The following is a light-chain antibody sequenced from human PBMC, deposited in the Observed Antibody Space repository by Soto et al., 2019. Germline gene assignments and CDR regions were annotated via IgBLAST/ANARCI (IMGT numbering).Light chain of an antibody. CDR3: QQYGNSPPWT. V-gene: IGKV3-20*01. CDR1: QSVSSSY. CDR2: GAP. Sequence: EIVLTQSPGTLSLSPGERATLSCRASQSVSSSYLAWYQQKPGQAPRLLMYGAPIRATDISDRFRGSGSGTDFTLTIARVEPEDFAVYYCQQYGNSPPWTFGQGTKVDIK. J-gene: IGKJ1*01.